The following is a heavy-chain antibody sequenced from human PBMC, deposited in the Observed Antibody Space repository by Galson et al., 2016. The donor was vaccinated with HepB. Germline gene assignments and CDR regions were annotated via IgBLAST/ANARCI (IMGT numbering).Heavy chain of an antibody. CDR3: ARRGGFGLTFDS. J-gene: IGHJ4*02. CDR2: IYYNGNT. D-gene: IGHD3/OR15-3a*01. Sequence: ETLSLTCNVSGASIISGDYYWGWIRQPPGKGLEWIGHIYYNGNTHSSPSLKSRVTMSVDTSHNQFSLELNSVTAADTAVYYCARRGGFGLTFDSWGQGMLVTVSS. V-gene: IGHV4-39*01. CDR1: GASIISGDYY.